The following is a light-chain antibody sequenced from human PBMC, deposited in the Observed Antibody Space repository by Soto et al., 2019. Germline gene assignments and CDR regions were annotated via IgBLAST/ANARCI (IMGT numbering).Light chain of an antibody. CDR3: QQRSNWWT. V-gene: IGKV3-11*01. Sequence: EIVLTQSPATLSLSPGERATLSCRASQSVSIYLAWYQQKPGQAPRLLIYDASNRATGIPARFSGSGSGTDFTLTISSLEPEDFAVYYCQQRSNWWTFGQGTKVDI. CDR2: DAS. J-gene: IGKJ1*01. CDR1: QSVSIY.